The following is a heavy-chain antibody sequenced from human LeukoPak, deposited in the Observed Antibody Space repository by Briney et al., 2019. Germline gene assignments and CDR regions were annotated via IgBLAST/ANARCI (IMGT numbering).Heavy chain of an antibody. CDR1: GFTFTSYW. V-gene: IGHV3-74*01. CDR3: ATDLG. D-gene: IGHD4-17*01. Sequence: GGSLRLSCAASGFTFTSYWMHWVRQPPGKGLVWVSRVEHDGSRTAYADSVTGRFTISRDNARNMVYLQMNSLRAEDAAVYYCATDLGWGQGTLVTVSS. J-gene: IGHJ4*02. CDR2: VEHDGSRT.